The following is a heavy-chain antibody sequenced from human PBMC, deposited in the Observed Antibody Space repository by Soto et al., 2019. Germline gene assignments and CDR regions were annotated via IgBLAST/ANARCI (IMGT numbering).Heavy chain of an antibody. CDR1: GFTFSSYS. D-gene: IGHD3-9*01. Sequence: GGSLRLSCAASGFTFSSYSMNWVRQAPGKGLEWVSSISSSSSYIYYADSVKGRFTISRDNAKNSLYLQMNSLRAEDTAVYYCARANKRILTGYYSLDYWGQGTLVTVSS. J-gene: IGHJ4*02. V-gene: IGHV3-21*01. CDR3: ARANKRILTGYYSLDY. CDR2: ISSSSSYI.